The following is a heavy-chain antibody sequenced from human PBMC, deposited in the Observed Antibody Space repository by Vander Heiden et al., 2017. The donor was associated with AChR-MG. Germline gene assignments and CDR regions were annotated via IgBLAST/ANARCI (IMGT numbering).Heavy chain of an antibody. CDR2: IYYSGST. V-gene: IGHV4-39*01. J-gene: IGHJ4*02. D-gene: IGHD6-19*01. CDR1: GGSISSSSYY. CDR3: AVAGRTSDFDY. Sequence: QLQLQASGPGLVKPSETLSLTCSVSGGSISSSSYYWGWIRQPPGKGLEWIGSIYYSGSTYYNPSLKSRVTISVDTSKNQFSLKLSSVTAADTAVYYCAVAGRTSDFDYWGQGTLVTVSS.